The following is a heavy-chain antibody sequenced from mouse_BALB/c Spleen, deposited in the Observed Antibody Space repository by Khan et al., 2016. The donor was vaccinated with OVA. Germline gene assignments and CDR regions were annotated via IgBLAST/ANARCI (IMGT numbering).Heavy chain of an antibody. J-gene: IGHJ3*01. V-gene: IGHV2-2*01. CDR2: IWSGGNT. CDR1: GFSSTTYG. Sequence: VQLQESGPGLVQPSQSLSITCTVSGFSSTTYGVHWVRQSPGKGLEWLGLIWSGGNTDYNAAFISRLSITKDNSKSQVFFKMNSLQADDTAMYYCARNSYMYDFTYWGQGTLVTVSA. CDR3: ARNSYMYDFTY. D-gene: IGHD2-14*01.